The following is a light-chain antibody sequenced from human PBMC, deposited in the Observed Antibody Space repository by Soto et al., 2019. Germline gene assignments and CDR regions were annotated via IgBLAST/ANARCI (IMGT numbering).Light chain of an antibody. CDR1: QGIRND. J-gene: IGKJ4*01. CDR2: DAS. CDR3: QQFSSYPLT. V-gene: IGKV1-17*01. Sequence: DIQMTQSPSSLSASVGYRVTITCRASQGIRNDLSWYQQKPGKAPKRLIYDASSRATGIPDRFSGGGSGTDFTLTISRLEPEDFAVYYCQQFSSYPLTFGGGTKVDIK.